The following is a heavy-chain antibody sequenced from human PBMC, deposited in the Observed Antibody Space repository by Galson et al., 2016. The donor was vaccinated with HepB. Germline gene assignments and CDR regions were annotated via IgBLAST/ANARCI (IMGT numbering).Heavy chain of an antibody. V-gene: IGHV4-39*01. CDR3: VRHPLLRYGDDDDY. CDR1: GGSISSRSFY. D-gene: IGHD4-17*01. J-gene: IGHJ4*02. CDR2: LYYGGIT. Sequence: ETLSLTCTVSGGSISSRSFYWGWIRQPPGKGLEWIGSLYYGGITYYNPSLQSRVTISVDTSKSQFSLNLSSVTAADTALYYCVRHPLLRYGDDDDYWVQGTLVTVSS.